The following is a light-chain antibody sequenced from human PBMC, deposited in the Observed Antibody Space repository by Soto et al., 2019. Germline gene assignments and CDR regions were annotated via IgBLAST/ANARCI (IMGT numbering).Light chain of an antibody. CDR2: GAS. Sequence: EIVRTQSPDTLSVSPGERATLSCRSSQSVRSNLAWYQQRPGQAPRLLIYGASTRATGIPARFSGSGSGTEFTLTISSLQSEDFAVYYCQQYNNWPPISFGQGTRLEIK. CDR3: QQYNNWPPIS. V-gene: IGKV3-15*01. J-gene: IGKJ5*01. CDR1: QSVRSN.